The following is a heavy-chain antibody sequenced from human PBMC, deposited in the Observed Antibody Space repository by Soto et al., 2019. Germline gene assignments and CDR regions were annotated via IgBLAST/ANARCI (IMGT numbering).Heavy chain of an antibody. V-gene: IGHV4-31*03. CDR2: IYYSGST. J-gene: IGHJ6*02. D-gene: IGHD6-13*01. CDR3: ARETSSSWYLYYYGMDV. Sequence: QVQLQESGPGLVKPSQTLSLTCTVSGGSISSGGYYWNWIRQHPGKGLEWIGYIYYSGSTYYNPSPKSRVTISVDTSKNQCSLKLSSVTAADTAVYYCARETSSSWYLYYYGMDVWGQGTTVTVSS. CDR1: GGSISSGGYY.